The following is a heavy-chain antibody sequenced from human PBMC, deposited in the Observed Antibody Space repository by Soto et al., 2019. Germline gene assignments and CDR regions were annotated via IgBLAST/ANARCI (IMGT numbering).Heavy chain of an antibody. Sequence: GASGKVSCKASGYTFTSYVIIWVRQATGQGLEWMGWMNPNSGNTGYAQKFQGRVTMTRNTSISTAYMELSSLRSDDTAVYYCARYGEVTVTTHYYYGMDVWGQGTTVTVSS. CDR2: MNPNSGNT. CDR1: GYTFTSYV. V-gene: IGHV1-8*01. CDR3: ARYGEVTVTTHYYYGMDV. D-gene: IGHD4-17*01. J-gene: IGHJ6*02.